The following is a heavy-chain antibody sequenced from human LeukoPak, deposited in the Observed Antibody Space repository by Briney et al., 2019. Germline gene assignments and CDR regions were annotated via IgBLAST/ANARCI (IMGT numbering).Heavy chain of an antibody. CDR2: ISDDSP. Sequence: GGSLRLSCAASGFTFSNYAMSWVRQAPGKGLEWVSTISDDSPYYTDSVKGRFTISRDNSKNTLYLQMNSLRAEDTAVYYCAKDPLSWFYGMDVWGKGTTVTVSS. V-gene: IGHV3-23*01. J-gene: IGHJ6*04. D-gene: IGHD3-22*01. CDR3: AKDPLSWFYGMDV. CDR1: GFTFSNYA.